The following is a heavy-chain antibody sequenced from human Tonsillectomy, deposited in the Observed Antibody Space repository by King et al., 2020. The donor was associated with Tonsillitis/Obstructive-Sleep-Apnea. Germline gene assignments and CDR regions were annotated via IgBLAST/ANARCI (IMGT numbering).Heavy chain of an antibody. CDR3: ARTPSGSTFDY. J-gene: IGHJ4*02. Sequence: LQESGPGLVKPSETLSLTCTVSVGSISSSSYYWGWIRQPPGKGLEWIGGIYFSGSTYYSPSLKSRVTISVDTSKNQFSLKVSSVTAADTAVYYCARTPSGSTFDYWGQGTLVTVSS. V-gene: IGHV4-39*01. CDR1: VGSISSSSYY. CDR2: IYFSGST. D-gene: IGHD5-12*01.